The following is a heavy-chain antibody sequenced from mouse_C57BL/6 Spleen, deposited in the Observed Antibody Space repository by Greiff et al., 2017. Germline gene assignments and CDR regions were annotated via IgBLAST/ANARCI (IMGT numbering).Heavy chain of an antibody. CDR1: GYTFTSYW. CDR2: IHPNSGST. Sequence: VQLQQPGAELVKPGASVKLSCKASGYTFTSYWMHWVKQRPGQGLEWIGMIHPNSGSTNYNEKFKSKATLTVDKSSSTAYMQLSSLTSEDSAVYYGARGDYYGSSPFDYWGQGTTLTVSS. J-gene: IGHJ2*01. CDR3: ARGDYYGSSPFDY. V-gene: IGHV1-64*01. D-gene: IGHD1-1*01.